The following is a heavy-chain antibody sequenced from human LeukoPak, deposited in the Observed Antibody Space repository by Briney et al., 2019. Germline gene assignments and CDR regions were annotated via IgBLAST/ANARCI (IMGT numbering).Heavy chain of an antibody. CDR3: ARGDGYNFFDY. D-gene: IGHD5-24*01. CDR1: GFSVTNNY. V-gene: IGHV3-53*01. CDR2: FYVGGAT. Sequence: PGGSETLSCAVSGFSVTNNYMSWVRQAPGKGLEWVSVFYVGGATYYADSVKGRFTISRDNSENTLYLQMKSLRAEDTAVYYCARGDGYNFFDYWGEGTRVPLSS. J-gene: IGHJ4*02.